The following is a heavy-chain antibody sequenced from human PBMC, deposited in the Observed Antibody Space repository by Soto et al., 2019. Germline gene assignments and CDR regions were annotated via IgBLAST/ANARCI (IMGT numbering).Heavy chain of an antibody. CDR1: GYSFTSYW. V-gene: IGHV5-51*01. J-gene: IGHJ6*02. D-gene: IGHD6-13*01. CDR3: ARRTDAAAGGDMDV. CDR2: IYPFDSET. Sequence: GESLKISCKGSGYSFTSYWIGWVRQMPGKGLEWMGIIYPFDSETKYGPSFQGQVTISADKSISTAYLQWSSLKASDTGVYYCARRTDAAAGGDMDVWGQGTTVTVSS.